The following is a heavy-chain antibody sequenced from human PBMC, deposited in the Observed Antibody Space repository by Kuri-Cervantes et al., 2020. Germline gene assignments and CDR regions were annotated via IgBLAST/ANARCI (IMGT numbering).Heavy chain of an antibody. D-gene: IGHD6-13*01. V-gene: IGHV3-30-3*01. CDR2: ISYDGSNK. J-gene: IGHJ3*02. Sequence: GGSLRLSCAASGFTFSSYAMHWARQAPGKGLEWVAVISYDGSNKYYANSVKGRFTISRDNSKNTLYLQMNSLRAEDTAVYYCARDLTAAGNNDAFDIWGQGTMVTVSS. CDR3: ARDLTAAGNNDAFDI. CDR1: GFTFSSYA.